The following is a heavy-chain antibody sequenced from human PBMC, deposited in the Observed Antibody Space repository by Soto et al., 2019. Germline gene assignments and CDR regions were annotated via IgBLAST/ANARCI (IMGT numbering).Heavy chain of an antibody. CDR1: GFIFVNAW. CDR3: TTDDPINRY. CDR2: IKSKINGGTT. J-gene: IGHJ4*02. V-gene: IGHV3-15*01. Sequence: PWGSLRLSCAASGFIFVNAWMSLFRQAPGKGREWVVRIKSKINGGTTDYAAPVRGRFSISRDDSKNTVYLQMNSLKTEDAAVYYCTTDDPINRYWGQGTQVTVSS.